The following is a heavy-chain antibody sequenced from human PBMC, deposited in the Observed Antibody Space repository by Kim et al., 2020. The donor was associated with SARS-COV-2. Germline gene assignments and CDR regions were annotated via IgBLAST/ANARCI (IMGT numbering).Heavy chain of an antibody. V-gene: IGHV4-34*01. D-gene: IGHD4-17*01. CDR2: INHSGST. Sequence: SETLSLTCAVYGGSFSGYYWSWIRQPPGKGLEWIGEINHSGSTNYNPSLKSRVTISVDTSKNQFSLKLSSVTAADTAVYYCARGGRFRLRGWFDPWGQGTLVTVSS. CDR3: ARGGRFRLRGWFDP. J-gene: IGHJ5*02. CDR1: GGSFSGYY.